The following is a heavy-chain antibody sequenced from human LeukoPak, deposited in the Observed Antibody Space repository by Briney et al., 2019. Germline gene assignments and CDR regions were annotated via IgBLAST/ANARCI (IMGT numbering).Heavy chain of an antibody. D-gene: IGHD3-3*01. CDR3: ARGVRFADY. J-gene: IGHJ4*02. V-gene: IGHV4-61*02. CDR1: GGSISSGSYY. Sequence: PSETLSLTCTVSGGSISSGSYYWSWIRQPAGKGLEWIGRIYTSGSTNYNPSLKSRVTISVDTSKNQFSLKLSSVTAADTAVYYCARGVRFADYWGQGTLVTVSS. CDR2: IYTSGST.